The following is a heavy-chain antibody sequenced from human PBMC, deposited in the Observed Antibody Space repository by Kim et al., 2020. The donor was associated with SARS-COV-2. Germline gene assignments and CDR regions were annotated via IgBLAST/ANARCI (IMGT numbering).Heavy chain of an antibody. V-gene: IGHV4-39*01. CDR3: ARAQHSDDILTGDAFDI. CDR1: GGSISSSCCC. D-gene: IGHD3-9*01. CDR2: ICYSGST. J-gene: IGHJ3*02. Sequence: SETLSLTCTVSGGSISSSCCCWGRHRQPPGKGLVWNVSICYSGSTNSTLTLRSRVTISVDTSKNQFSLKLSSVTAADTAVYYCARAQHSDDILTGDAFDIWGQGTMVTVSS.